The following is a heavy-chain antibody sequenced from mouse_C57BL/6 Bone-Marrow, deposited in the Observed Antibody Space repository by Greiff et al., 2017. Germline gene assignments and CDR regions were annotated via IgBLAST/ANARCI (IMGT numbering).Heavy chain of an antibody. CDR2: IDPSDSYT. Sequence: QVQLQQPGAELVKPGASVKLSCKASGYTFTSYWMQWVKQRPGQGLEWIGEIDPSDSYTNYNQKFKGKATLTVDKSSSTAYMQLSSLTSEDSAVYYCARVTTVVARGGYYAMDYGGQGTSVTVSS. J-gene: IGHJ4*01. CDR1: GYTFTSYW. D-gene: IGHD1-1*01. CDR3: ARVTTVVARGGYYAMDY. V-gene: IGHV1-50*01.